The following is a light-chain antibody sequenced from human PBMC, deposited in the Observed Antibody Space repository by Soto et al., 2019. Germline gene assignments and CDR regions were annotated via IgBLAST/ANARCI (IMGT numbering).Light chain of an antibody. CDR1: TRDVGGYNF. J-gene: IGLJ1*01. CDR2: EVS. CDR3: SSYTSTSTYYV. Sequence: QSVLTQPASVSGSPGQSITISCTGTTRDVGGYNFVSWYLHHPGKVPRVIIYEVSRRPSGVSDRFSGSKSGNTASLTISGLQTEGEADYYCSSYTSTSTYYVFGTGTKVTVL. V-gene: IGLV2-14*01.